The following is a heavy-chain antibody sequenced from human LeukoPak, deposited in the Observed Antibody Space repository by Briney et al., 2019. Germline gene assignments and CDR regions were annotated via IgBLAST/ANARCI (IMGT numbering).Heavy chain of an antibody. V-gene: IGHV1-8*01. D-gene: IGHD2-2*01. J-gene: IGHJ6*03. CDR2: INPKSGRT. CDR3: ARALVVVPAWGYYYMDV. CDR1: GYTFTSYD. Sequence: ASVKVSCKASGYTFTSYDINWVRQATGQGLEWMGWINPKSGRTGYAQKFQGRVTFTRNTSISTAYMELNNLRSDDTAVYYCARALVVVPAWGYYYMDVWGKGTTVTVSS.